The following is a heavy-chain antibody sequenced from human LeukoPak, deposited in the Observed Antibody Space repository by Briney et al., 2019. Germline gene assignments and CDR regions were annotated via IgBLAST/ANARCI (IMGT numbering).Heavy chain of an antibody. CDR1: GGSISSGSYY. Sequence: SETLSLTCTVSGGSISSGSYYWSWIRQPAGKGLDWIGRIYASGNINYNPSLKSRVTISVDTSKNQFSLKLSSVTAADTAVYYCATGYGKLDSWGQGTLVTVSS. D-gene: IGHD2-15*01. J-gene: IGHJ5*01. V-gene: IGHV4-61*02. CDR2: IYASGNI. CDR3: ATGYGKLDS.